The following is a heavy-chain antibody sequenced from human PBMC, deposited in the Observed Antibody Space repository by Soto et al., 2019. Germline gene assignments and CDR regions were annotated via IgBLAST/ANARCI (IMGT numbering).Heavy chain of an antibody. D-gene: IGHD3-22*01. Sequence: PGGSLRLSCAASGFTFSSYAMSWVRQAPGKGLEWVSAISGSGGSTYYADSVKGRFTISRDNSKNTLYLQMNSLRAEDTAVYYCAKKRYYYDSSSLDYWGQGTLVTVSS. CDR2: ISGSGGST. CDR1: GFTFSSYA. J-gene: IGHJ4*02. V-gene: IGHV3-23*01. CDR3: AKKRYYYDSSSLDY.